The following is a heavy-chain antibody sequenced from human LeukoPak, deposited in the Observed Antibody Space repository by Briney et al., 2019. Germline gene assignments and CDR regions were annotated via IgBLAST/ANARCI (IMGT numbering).Heavy chain of an antibody. CDR2: ISGSGGST. D-gene: IGHD2-21*02. J-gene: IGHJ3*02. V-gene: IGHV3-23*01. CDR3: AKIPIAIVVVTARYAFDI. CDR1: GFTFSSYA. Sequence: PGGSLRLSCAASGFTFSSYAMSWVRQAPGKGLEWVSAISGSGGSTYYADSVKGRFTISRDNSKNTLYLQMNSLRAEDTAVYYCAKIPIAIVVVTARYAFDIWGQGTMVTVSS.